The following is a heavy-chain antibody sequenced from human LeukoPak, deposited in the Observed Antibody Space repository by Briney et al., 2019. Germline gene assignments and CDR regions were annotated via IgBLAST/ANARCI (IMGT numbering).Heavy chain of an antibody. V-gene: IGHV4-34*01. CDR3: ARGKFRAAVHHNWFDP. CDR1: GGSFSGYY. CDR2: INHSGST. J-gene: IGHJ5*02. D-gene: IGHD6-13*01. Sequence: SETLSLTCAVYGGSFSGYYWSWIRQPPGKGLEWIGEINHSGSTNYNPSLESRVTISVDTSKNQFSLKLSSVTAADTAVYYCARGKFRAAVHHNWFDPWGQGTLVTVSS.